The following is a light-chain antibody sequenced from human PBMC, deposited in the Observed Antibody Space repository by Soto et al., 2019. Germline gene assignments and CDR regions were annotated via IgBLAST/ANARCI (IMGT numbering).Light chain of an antibody. V-gene: IGLV1-40*01. CDR1: SSNIGAGYD. CDR3: QSYDSCLSVL. CDR2: GNS. J-gene: IGLJ7*01. Sequence: QSVLTQPPSVSGAPGQRVTISCTGSSSNIGAGYDVHWYQQLPGTAPKLLIYGNSNRPSGVPDRFSGSKSGTSASLAITGLQAEDEADYYCQSYDSCLSVLFGGGTQLTVL.